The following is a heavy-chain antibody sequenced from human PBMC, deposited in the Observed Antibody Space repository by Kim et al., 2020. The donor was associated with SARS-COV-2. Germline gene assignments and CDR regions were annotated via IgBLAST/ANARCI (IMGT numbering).Heavy chain of an antibody. J-gene: IGHJ4*02. Sequence: SETLSLTCAVYGGSFSGYYWSWIRQPPGKGLEWIGEINHSGSTNYNPSLKSRVTISVDTSKNQFSLKLSSVTAADTAVYYCARSQSMFRSSWYLVYWGQG. D-gene: IGHD6-13*01. V-gene: IGHV4-34*01. CDR2: INHSGST. CDR1: GGSFSGYY. CDR3: ARSQSMFRSSWYLVY.